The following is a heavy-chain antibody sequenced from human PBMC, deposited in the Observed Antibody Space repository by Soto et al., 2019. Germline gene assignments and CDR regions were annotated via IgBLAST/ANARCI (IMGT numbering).Heavy chain of an antibody. J-gene: IGHJ4*02. D-gene: IGHD3-10*01. CDR2: ISSSGSTI. CDR3: ARDWKDGSGCQPLFDY. CDR1: EFTFSDYY. Sequence: QVQLVESGGSLVNPGGSLRLSCAASEFTFSDYYMSWIRQAQGQGPEWVSYISSSGSTIYYADSVKGRFTISRDNAKNSLYLQMNSLRAEDTAVYYFARDWKDGSGCQPLFDYWGQGTLVTVSS. V-gene: IGHV3-11*01.